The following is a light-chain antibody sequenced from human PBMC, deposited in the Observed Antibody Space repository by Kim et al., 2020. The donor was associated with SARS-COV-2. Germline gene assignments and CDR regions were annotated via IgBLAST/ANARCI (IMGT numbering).Light chain of an antibody. CDR1: QSISRH. V-gene: IGKV1-39*01. J-gene: IGKJ1*01. CDR3: QQSYSSPPT. Sequence: ASIGDRVTIPCRASQSISRHFNWYQKRPGEAPKLLIYGASNLQSGVPSRFSGSGSGTDFTLTISSLQPEDFATYYCQQSYSSPPTFGQGTKVDIK. CDR2: GAS.